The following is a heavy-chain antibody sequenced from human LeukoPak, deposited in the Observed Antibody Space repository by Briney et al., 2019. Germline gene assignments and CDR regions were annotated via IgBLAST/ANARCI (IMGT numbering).Heavy chain of an antibody. Sequence: SETLSLTCAVYGGSFSGYYWSWIRQPPGKGLEWIGEINHSGSTNYNPSLKSRVTISVDTSKNQFSLKLSSVTAADTAFYYCASQGHHGKIVGTTLSYFYMDVWGKGTTVTASS. D-gene: IGHD1-26*01. CDR2: INHSGST. CDR3: ASQGHHGKIVGTTLSYFYMDV. J-gene: IGHJ6*03. V-gene: IGHV4-34*01. CDR1: GGSFSGYY.